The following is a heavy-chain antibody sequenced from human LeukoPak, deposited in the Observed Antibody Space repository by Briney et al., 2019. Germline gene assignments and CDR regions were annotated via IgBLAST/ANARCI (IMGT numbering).Heavy chain of an antibody. Sequence: PSETLSLTCAVYGGSFSGYYWSWIRQPPGKGLEWIGEINHSGSTNYNPSLKSRVTISVDTSKNQFSLKLSSVTAADTAVYYCARWYSSSWTDNWFDPWGQGTLVTVSS. V-gene: IGHV4-34*01. CDR2: INHSGST. D-gene: IGHD6-13*01. J-gene: IGHJ5*02. CDR3: ARWYSSSWTDNWFDP. CDR1: GGSFSGYY.